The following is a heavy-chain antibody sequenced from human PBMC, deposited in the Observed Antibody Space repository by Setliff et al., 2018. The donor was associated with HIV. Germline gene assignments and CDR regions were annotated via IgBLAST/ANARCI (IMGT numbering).Heavy chain of an antibody. V-gene: IGHV3-33*01. CDR2: MWSDGRNK. D-gene: IGHD3-16*02. CDR3: ARDIVGSRYFQH. Sequence: LRLSCAASGFPFSSYGMHWVRQAPGRGLEFVAAMWSDGRNKYYADSVKGRFTISRDNSKNTLFLQMNSLRAEDTAIYYCARDIVGSRYFQHWGQGTLVTVSS. CDR1: GFPFSSYG. J-gene: IGHJ1*01.